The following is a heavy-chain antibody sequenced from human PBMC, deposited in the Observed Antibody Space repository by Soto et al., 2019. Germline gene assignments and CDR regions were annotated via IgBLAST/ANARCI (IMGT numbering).Heavy chain of an antibody. Sequence: EVQLVESGGGLVQPGGSLRLSCAASGFTFGSHAIHWVRQAPGKGLEYVSAISGNGGSTYYANSAKGRFTISRDNSKNTLYLQMGSLRAEDMAVYYCARAVILGRIFPGMDVWGKGTTVNVSS. CDR2: ISGNGGST. CDR3: ARAVILGRIFPGMDV. CDR1: GFTFGSHA. J-gene: IGHJ6*04. D-gene: IGHD2-15*01. V-gene: IGHV3-64*01.